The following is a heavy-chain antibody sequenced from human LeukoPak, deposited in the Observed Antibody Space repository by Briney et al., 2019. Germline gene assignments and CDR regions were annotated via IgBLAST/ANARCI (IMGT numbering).Heavy chain of an antibody. CDR2: IYYSGST. D-gene: IGHD4-17*01. Sequence: PSETLSLTCTVSGGSISSSSYYWGWIHQPPGKGLEWIGSIYYSGSTYYNPSLKSRVTISVDTSKNQFPLKLSSVTAADTAVYYCASPGGATVTKIDYWGQGTLVTASS. V-gene: IGHV4-39*01. CDR1: GGSISSSSYY. J-gene: IGHJ4*02. CDR3: ASPGGATVTKIDY.